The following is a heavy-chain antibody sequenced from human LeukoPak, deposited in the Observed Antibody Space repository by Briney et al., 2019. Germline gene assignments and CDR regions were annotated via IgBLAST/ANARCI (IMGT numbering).Heavy chain of an antibody. D-gene: IGHD3-22*01. CDR1: GFTFSSYG. J-gene: IGHJ4*02. Sequence: GGSLRLSCAASGFTFSSYGMSWVRQAPGKGLEWVSTISGSGGSTYYADSVKGRFTISRDNYKNTLYLQMNSLRSDDTAVYYCVTKYYYGSSPIDYWGQGTLVTVSS. CDR2: ISGSGGST. CDR3: VTKYYYGSSPIDY. V-gene: IGHV3-23*01.